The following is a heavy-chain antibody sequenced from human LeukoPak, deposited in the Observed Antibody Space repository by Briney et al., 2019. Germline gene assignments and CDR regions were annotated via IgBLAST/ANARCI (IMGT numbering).Heavy chain of an antibody. J-gene: IGHJ4*02. D-gene: IGHD3-10*01. Sequence: GGSLRLSCAASGFTFSSYAMHWVRQAPGKGLEWVAVISYDGSNKYYADSVKGRFTISRDNSKNTVYLQMNSLRAEDTAVYYCARDSLDGGWFGELFAYWGQGTLVTVSS. CDR3: ARDSLDGGWFGELFAY. CDR2: ISYDGSNK. V-gene: IGHV3-30-3*01. CDR1: GFTFSSYA.